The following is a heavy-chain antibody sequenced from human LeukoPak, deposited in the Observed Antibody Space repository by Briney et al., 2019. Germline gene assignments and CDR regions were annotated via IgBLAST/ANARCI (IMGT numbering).Heavy chain of an antibody. V-gene: IGHV1-2*02. D-gene: IGHD1-26*01. Sequence: ASVKVSCKASGYTFTGYYMHWVRQAPGQGLEWMGWINPNSGGTNYAQKFQGRVTMTRDTSISTAYMELSRLRSDDTAVYYCARVSGREVGEVDYWGQGTLVTVSS. CDR2: INPNSGGT. CDR1: GYTFTGYY. J-gene: IGHJ4*02. CDR3: ARVSGREVGEVDY.